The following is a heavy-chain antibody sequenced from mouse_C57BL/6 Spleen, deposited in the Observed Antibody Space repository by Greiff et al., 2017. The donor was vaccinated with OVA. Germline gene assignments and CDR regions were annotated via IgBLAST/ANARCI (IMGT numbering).Heavy chain of an antibody. D-gene: IGHD2-5*01. CDR3: ARGGYSNCDWFAY. J-gene: IGHJ3*01. Sequence: EVQLVESGPGMVKPSQSLSLTCTVTGYSITSGYDWHWIRHFPGNQLEWMGYIRYSGSTNYNPSLKSRISITHDTSKTHFFLKLNSVTTEDTATDDCARGGYSNCDWFAYWGQGTLVTVSA. CDR2: IRYSGST. V-gene: IGHV3-1*01. CDR1: GYSITSGYD.